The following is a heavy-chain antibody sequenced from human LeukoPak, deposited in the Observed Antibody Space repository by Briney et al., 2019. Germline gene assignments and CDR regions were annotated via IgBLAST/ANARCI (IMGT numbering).Heavy chain of an antibody. CDR1: GFTFSSYA. D-gene: IGHD2-2*01. Sequence: GRSLRLSCAASGFTFSSYAMHWVRQAPGKGLEWVAVISYDGSNKYYADSVKGRFTISRDNSKNTLYLQMNSLRAEDTAVYYCAVWDIVVVPAASDAFDIWGQGTMVTVSS. J-gene: IGHJ3*02. V-gene: IGHV3-30*04. CDR2: ISYDGSNK. CDR3: AVWDIVVVPAASDAFDI.